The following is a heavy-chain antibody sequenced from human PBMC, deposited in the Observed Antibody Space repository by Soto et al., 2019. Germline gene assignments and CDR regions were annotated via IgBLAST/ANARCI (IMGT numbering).Heavy chain of an antibody. CDR3: TRDIRNFDI. V-gene: IGHV3-21*02. CDR2: ITSSSTYI. D-gene: IGHD3-10*01. J-gene: IGHJ4*02. Sequence: EVRLVESGGGLVKPGGSLRLSCTASGFTLSTYSMNWVRQAPGKGLEWVSSITSSSTYIYYSDSVQGRFTISRDNAKNTLYLQMDSLTVEDTAVYFCTRDIRNFDIWGRGTLVAVSS. CDR1: GFTLSTYS.